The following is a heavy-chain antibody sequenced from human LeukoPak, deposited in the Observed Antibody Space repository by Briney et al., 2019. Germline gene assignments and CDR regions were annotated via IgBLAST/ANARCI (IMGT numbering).Heavy chain of an antibody. J-gene: IGHJ4*02. CDR2: VRTKTNGATA. CDR1: GFTFGEDA. Sequence: PGGSLRLSCTDSGFTFGEDAMSWFRQAPGKGLEWLGSVRTKTNGATAEYAASVKGRFSISRDDSKSIAYLQMNSLKTEDTAVYYCARLIVVVVAASSYFDTWGQGTRVTVSS. V-gene: IGHV3-49*03. D-gene: IGHD2-15*01. CDR3: ARLIVVVVAASSYFDT.